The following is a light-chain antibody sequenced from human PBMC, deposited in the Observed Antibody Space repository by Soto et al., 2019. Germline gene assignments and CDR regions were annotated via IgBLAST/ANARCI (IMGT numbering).Light chain of an antibody. CDR2: KAS. CDR1: QTISSW. V-gene: IGKV1-5*03. CDR3: QQYKTFWT. J-gene: IGKJ1*01. Sequence: DIPMTQSPSTLSASVGDRVTITCRARQTISSWLAWYQQKPGKAPNLLIYKASTLQSGLPSRFSGSGSETEFTLTISNLQPDDTATYYCQQYKTFWTFGQGTKVEIK.